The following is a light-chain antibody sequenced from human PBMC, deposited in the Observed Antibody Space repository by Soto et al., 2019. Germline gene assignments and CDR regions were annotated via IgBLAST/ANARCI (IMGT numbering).Light chain of an antibody. J-gene: IGKJ4*01. CDR3: PQRSNWPQIT. CDR2: DAS. CDR1: QSVSKY. V-gene: IGKV3-11*01. Sequence: EIVLTQSPATLSLSPGERATLSCRASQSVSKYLAWYQQKPGQAPRLHIHDASNRATGIPARFSGSGSGTDFTLTLSSLEPEDFGVYYCPQRSNWPQITFGGGTKVEIK.